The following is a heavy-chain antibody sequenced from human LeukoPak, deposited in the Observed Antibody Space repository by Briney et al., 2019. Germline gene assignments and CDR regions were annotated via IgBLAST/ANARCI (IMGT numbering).Heavy chain of an antibody. Sequence: SETLSLTCIVSGGSMSGYYWSWIRQPPGKGLEWIGYTFSSGATTYNPSLKSRVTISVDTSGSQFSLNLSSVTAADTAVYFCARRSRSGYFLDSWGQGTLVTVSS. J-gene: IGHJ4*02. CDR2: TFSSGAT. D-gene: IGHD5-12*01. V-gene: IGHV4-4*09. CDR1: GGSMSGYY. CDR3: ARRSRSGYFLDS.